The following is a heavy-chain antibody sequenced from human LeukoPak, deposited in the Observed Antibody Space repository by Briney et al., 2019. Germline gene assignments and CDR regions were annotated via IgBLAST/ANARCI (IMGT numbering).Heavy chain of an antibody. V-gene: IGHV4-34*01. CDR2: INHSGST. D-gene: IGHD5-18*01. J-gene: IGHJ3*02. CDR1: GGSFSGYY. Sequence: SETLSLTCAVYGGSFSGYYWSWIRQPPGKGLEWIGEINHSGSTNYNPSLKSRVTISVDTPKNQFSLKLSSVTAADTAVYYCARTARGYSYGPPRRAFDIWGQGTWSPSLQ. CDR3: ARTARGYSYGPPRRAFDI.